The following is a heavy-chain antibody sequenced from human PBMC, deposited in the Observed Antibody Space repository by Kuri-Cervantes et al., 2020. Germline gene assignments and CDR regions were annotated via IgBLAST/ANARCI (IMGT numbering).Heavy chain of an antibody. Sequence: GGSLRLSCAASGFTFSNAWMSWVRQAPGKGLEWVGRIKSKTDGGTTDYAAPVKGRFTISRDDSKNTLYLQMNSLRTEDTALYYCAKELYSYGLAYWGQGTLVTVSS. CDR2: IKSKTDGGTT. CDR3: AKELYSYGLAY. V-gene: IGHV3-15*05. CDR1: GFTFSNAW. D-gene: IGHD5-18*01. J-gene: IGHJ4*02.